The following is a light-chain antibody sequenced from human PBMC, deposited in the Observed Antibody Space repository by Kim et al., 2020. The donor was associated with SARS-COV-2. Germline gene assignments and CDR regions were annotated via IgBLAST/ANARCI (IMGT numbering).Light chain of an antibody. CDR1: QSVSNN. CDR3: QQYNNWPPRRT. J-gene: IGKJ1*01. Sequence: EIVMTQSPATLSVSPGERATLSCRASQSVSNNLAWYQQKPDQAPRLLIYGASTRATGIPARFSGSGSVTEFTLTISSLQSEDFAVYYCQQYNNWPPRRTFGPGTKVDIK. CDR2: GAS. V-gene: IGKV3-15*01.